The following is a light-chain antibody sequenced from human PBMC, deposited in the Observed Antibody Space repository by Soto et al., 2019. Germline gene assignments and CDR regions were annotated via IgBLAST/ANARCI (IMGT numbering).Light chain of an antibody. Sequence: EIVLTQSPGTLSLSPGERATLSCRASQSVSSSYLAWYQQKPGQAPRLLFSGASSRATGIPDRFSGSGSGTDFTLTISSLEPEAFAVYYCQQYGSSPQWTFGQGTKVEIK. CDR2: GAS. J-gene: IGKJ1*01. CDR1: QSVSSSY. CDR3: QQYGSSPQWT. V-gene: IGKV3-20*01.